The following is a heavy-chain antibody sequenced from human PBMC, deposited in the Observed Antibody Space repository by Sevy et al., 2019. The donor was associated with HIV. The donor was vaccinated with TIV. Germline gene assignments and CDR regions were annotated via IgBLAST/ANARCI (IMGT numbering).Heavy chain of an antibody. D-gene: IGHD1-26*01. CDR1: GFTFSSYA. CDR2: ISYDGSNK. J-gene: IGHJ3*02. V-gene: IGHV3-30-3*01. Sequence: GGSLRLSCAASGFTFSSYAMHWVRQAPGKGLEWVAVISYDGSNKYYADSVKGRFTISRDNSKKTLYLEMNSLRAEDTAVYYCARDRYSGTQGAFDIWGQGTMVTVSS. CDR3: ARDRYSGTQGAFDI.